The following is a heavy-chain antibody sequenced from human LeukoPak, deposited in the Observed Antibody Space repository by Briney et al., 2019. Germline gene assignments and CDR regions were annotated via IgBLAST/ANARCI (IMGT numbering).Heavy chain of an antibody. V-gene: IGHV4-59*01. D-gene: IGHD1-26*01. Sequence: SETLSLTCTVSGGSLSSYYWSWIRQPPGKGLELIGYMYDSGSTNYNPSLKSRVTISVDTSKNQFSLRLNSVTAADTAVYYCARHGGSYTFDLWGQGVLVTVSS. CDR3: ARHGGSYTFDL. J-gene: IGHJ4*02. CDR2: MYDSGST. CDR1: GGSLSSYY.